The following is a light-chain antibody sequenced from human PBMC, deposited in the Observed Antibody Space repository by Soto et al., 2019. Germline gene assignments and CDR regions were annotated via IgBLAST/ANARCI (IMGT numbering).Light chain of an antibody. CDR2: EVS. Sequence: QSALTQPPSASGSPGQSVTISCTGTSSDVGGYNFVSWHQQHPGKAPKLMIYEVSERPSGVPDRFSGSKSGNTAPLTVSGLQAEDEADYYCSSYAGSNIVVFGGGTQLTVL. V-gene: IGLV2-8*01. J-gene: IGLJ2*01. CDR1: SSDVGGYNF. CDR3: SSYAGSNIVV.